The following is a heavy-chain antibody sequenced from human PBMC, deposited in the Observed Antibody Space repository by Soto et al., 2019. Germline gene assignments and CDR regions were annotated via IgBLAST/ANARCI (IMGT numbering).Heavy chain of an antibody. J-gene: IGHJ4*02. Sequence: TLSLTCTVSGGSISSYYWSWIRQPPGQALEWLAVIYWNDDKRYSPSVKSRLTITKDTSNSQVVLEMTNVDPVDTATYYCAHRHGYGYNYYFHYWGQGSLVTVSS. CDR1: GGSISSYYW. V-gene: IGHV2-5*01. D-gene: IGHD5-18*01. CDR3: AHRHGYGYNYYFHY. CDR2: IYWNDDK.